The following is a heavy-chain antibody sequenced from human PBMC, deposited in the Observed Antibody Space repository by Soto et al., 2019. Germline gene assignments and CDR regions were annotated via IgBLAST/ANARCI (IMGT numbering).Heavy chain of an antibody. CDR3: ATDPTLSSPSWYGHYGMDG. D-gene: IGHD6-13*01. Sequence: GGSLRLSCAASGFTFSSYGMHWVRQAPGKGLEWVAVISYDGSNKYYADSVKGRFTISRDNSKNTLYLQMNSLRAEDTAVYYCATDPTLSSPSWYGHYGMDGWPQETTVTVS. J-gene: IGHJ6*02. CDR2: ISYDGSNK. V-gene: IGHV3-30*03. CDR1: GFTFSSYG.